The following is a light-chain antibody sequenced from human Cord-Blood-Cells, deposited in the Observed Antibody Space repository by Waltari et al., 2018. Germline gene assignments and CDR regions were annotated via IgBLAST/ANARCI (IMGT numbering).Light chain of an antibody. CDR2: EDN. J-gene: IGLJ3*02. Sequence: NFMLTQPHSVSESPGKTVTISCTRSSGSIASNYVQWYQQPPGSSPTTVIYEDNQRPSGVPARFTASIDSSSNSASLTISGLKTEDEADYYCQSYDSSNWVFGGGTKLTVL. CDR1: SGSIASNY. V-gene: IGLV6-57*01. CDR3: QSYDSSNWV.